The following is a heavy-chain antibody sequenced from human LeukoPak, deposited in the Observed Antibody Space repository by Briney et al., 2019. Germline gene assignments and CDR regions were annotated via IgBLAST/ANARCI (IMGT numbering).Heavy chain of an antibody. J-gene: IGHJ6*03. Sequence: PGGSLRLSCAASGFTFSSYWMSWVRQAPGKGLEWVANIKQDGSEKYSVDSVKGRFTISRDNAKNSMYMQMNSLRAEDTAVYYCERVMSASVWRSYGSYYYYYYMDIWGKGTTVTVSS. V-gene: IGHV3-7*01. D-gene: IGHD3-16*01. CDR1: GFTFSSYW. CDR3: ERVMSASVWRSYGSYYYYYYMDI. CDR2: IKQDGSEK.